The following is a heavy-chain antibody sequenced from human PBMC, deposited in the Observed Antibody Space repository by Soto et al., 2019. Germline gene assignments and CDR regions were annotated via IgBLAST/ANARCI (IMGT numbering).Heavy chain of an antibody. CDR3: AIGVDHFDY. J-gene: IGHJ4*01. D-gene: IGHD2-15*01. CDR1: GFSFSSYY. V-gene: IGHV3-33*01. Sequence: GGSLRLSCAASGFSFSSYYMHWVRQAPGKGLDWVAVIWFDGSNKYHADSVKGRFTLTSATTKNFSYLLMSIMTADKTAQYYCAIGVDHFDYWRYGTLAIVTS. CDR2: IWFDGSNK.